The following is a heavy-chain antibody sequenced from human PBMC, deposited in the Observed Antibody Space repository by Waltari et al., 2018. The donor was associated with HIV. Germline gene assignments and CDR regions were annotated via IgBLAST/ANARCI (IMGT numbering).Heavy chain of an antibody. Sequence: EVQLVESGGGLVKPGGSLRLSCAAAGFTFGSAWRKGVRQAPGKGLEWVGRIKSKTDGGTIDYAAPMKGRFTISRDDSINTVFLQMNSVKAEDTAVYYCSTDVVKWLPSHNYFDYWGQGTLVTVSS. CDR3: STDVVKWLPSHNYFDY. CDR2: IKSKTDGGTI. D-gene: IGHD5-12*01. V-gene: IGHV3-15*01. J-gene: IGHJ4*02. CDR1: GFTFGSAW.